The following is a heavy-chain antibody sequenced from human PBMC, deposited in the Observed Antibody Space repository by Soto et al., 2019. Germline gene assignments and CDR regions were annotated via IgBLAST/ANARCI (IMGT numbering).Heavy chain of an antibody. V-gene: IGHV1-8*01. CDR1: GYTFTSYD. Sequence: ASVKGSCKASGYTFTSYDINWVRQATGQGLEWMGWMNPNSGNTGYAQKFQGRVTMTRNTSISTAYMELSSLRSEDTAVYYCASKYYDFWSGYYSGMDVWGQGTTVTVSS. CDR3: ASKYYDFWSGYYSGMDV. CDR2: MNPNSGNT. D-gene: IGHD3-3*01. J-gene: IGHJ6*02.